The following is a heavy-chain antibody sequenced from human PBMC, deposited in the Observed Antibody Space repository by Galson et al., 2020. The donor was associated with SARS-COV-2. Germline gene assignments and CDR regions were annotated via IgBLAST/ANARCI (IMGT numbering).Heavy chain of an antibody. J-gene: IGHJ4*02. CDR3: ARNQYYYDSSGYSPYFDY. V-gene: IGHV2-70*01. CDR1: GFSLSTSGMC. D-gene: IGHD3-22*01. Sequence: SGPTLVKPTQTLTLTCTFSGFSLSTSGMCVSWIRQPPGKALEWLALIDWDDDKYYSTSLKTRLTISKDTSKNQVVLTMTNMDPVDTATYYCARNQYYYDSSGYSPYFDYWGQGTLVTVSS. CDR2: IDWDDDK.